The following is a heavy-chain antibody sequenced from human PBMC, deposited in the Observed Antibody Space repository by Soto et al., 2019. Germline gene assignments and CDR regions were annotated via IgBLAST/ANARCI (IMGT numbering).Heavy chain of an antibody. CDR2: INAGNGNT. J-gene: IGHJ6*02. V-gene: IGHV1-3*01. CDR3: AVGGYGDYRGIYYYYYGMDV. D-gene: IGHD4-17*01. Sequence: QVQLVQSGAEVKKPGASVKVSCKASGYTFTSYAMHWVRQAPGQRHEWMGWINAGNGNTKYSQKFQGRVTITRDTSAGTAYMELSSLRSEDTAVYYCAVGGYGDYRGIYYYYYGMDVWGQGTTVTVSS. CDR1: GYTFTSYA.